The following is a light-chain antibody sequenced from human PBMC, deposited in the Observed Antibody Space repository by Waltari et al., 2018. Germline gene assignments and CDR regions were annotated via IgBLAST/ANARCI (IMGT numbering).Light chain of an antibody. CDR3: QQYNTDYT. CDR2: KAS. J-gene: IGKJ2*01. V-gene: IGKV1-5*03. Sequence: DVQMTQSPSTLSASVGETVSINCRASQSLMSWLAWYQQKAGKAPKVLISKASTLESGVPSRFSGSESGTEFTLTISNLQPDDFATYYCQQYNTDYTFGQGTILEIK. CDR1: QSLMSW.